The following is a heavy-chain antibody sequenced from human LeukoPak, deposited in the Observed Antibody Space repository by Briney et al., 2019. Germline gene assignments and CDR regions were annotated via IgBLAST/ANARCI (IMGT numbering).Heavy chain of an antibody. V-gene: IGHV4-61*02. CDR2: IYTSGST. J-gene: IGHJ4*02. D-gene: IGHD6-6*01. Sequence: SETLSLTCTVSGGSISSGSYYWSWIRQPAGKGLEWIGRIYTSGSTNYNPSLKSRVTISVDTSKNQFSLKLSSVTAADTALYYCARGHSSSSGRGRVDYWGQGTLVTVSS. CDR3: ARGHSSSSGRGRVDY. CDR1: GGSISSGSYY.